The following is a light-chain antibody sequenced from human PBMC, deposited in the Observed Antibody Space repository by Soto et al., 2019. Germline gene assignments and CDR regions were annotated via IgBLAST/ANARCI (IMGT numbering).Light chain of an antibody. V-gene: IGKV1-6*01. CDR1: QGIRND. Sequence: AIQMTQSPSSLSASVGDRVTITCRASQGIRNDLGWYQQKPGKAPNLLIYGASRLGSGVPLRFSGSGSGTDSTLTISSLQPEDFATYYYLQHFDYPRTFGQGTKVEIK. CDR2: GAS. J-gene: IGKJ1*01. CDR3: LQHFDYPRT.